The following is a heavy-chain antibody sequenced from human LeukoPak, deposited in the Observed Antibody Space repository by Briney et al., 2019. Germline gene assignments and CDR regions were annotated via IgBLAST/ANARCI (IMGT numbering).Heavy chain of an antibody. CDR1: GFTFSNAW. CDR3: TTDPPITIFGVVIGPFDY. Sequence: GGSLRLSCAASGFTFSNAWMSWVRQAPGKGLEWVGRIKSKTDGGTTDYAAPVKGRFTISRDDSKNTLYLQMNSLKTEDTAVYYCTTDPPITIFGVVIGPFDYWGQGTLVTVSS. D-gene: IGHD3-3*01. V-gene: IGHV3-15*01. J-gene: IGHJ4*02. CDR2: IKSKTDGGTT.